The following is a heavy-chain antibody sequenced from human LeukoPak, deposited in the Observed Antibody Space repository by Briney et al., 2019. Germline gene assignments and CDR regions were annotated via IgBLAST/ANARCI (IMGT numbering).Heavy chain of an antibody. D-gene: IGHD3-22*01. CDR1: GGSISSYY. Sequence: SETLSLTCTVSGGSISSYYWSWIRQPPGKGLEWIGYIYYSGSTNYNPSLKSRVTISVDTSENQFSLKLNSVTAADTAVYYCARRRADSSGYLDKWGQGTLVTVSS. V-gene: IGHV4-59*08. J-gene: IGHJ4*02. CDR2: IYYSGST. CDR3: ARRRADSSGYLDK.